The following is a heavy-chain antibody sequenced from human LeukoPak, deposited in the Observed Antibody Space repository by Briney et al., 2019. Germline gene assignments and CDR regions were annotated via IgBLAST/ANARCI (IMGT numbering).Heavy chain of an antibody. J-gene: IGHJ5*02. Sequence: ASVKVSCKASGYTFTSYGISWVRQAPGQGLDWMGWISAYNGNTNYAQKLQGRVTMTTDTSTSTAYMELRSLRSDDTAVYYCARVAREQWLVRPQYNWFDPWGQGTLVTVSS. CDR1: GYTFTSYG. CDR3: ARVAREQWLVRPQYNWFDP. D-gene: IGHD6-19*01. V-gene: IGHV1-18*01. CDR2: ISAYNGNT.